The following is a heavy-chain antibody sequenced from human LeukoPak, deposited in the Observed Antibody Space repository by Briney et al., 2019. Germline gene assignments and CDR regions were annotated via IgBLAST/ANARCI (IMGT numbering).Heavy chain of an antibody. Sequence: PGGSLRLSCVASGFTFSGYSMNWVRQAPWKGLEWVSSIISSSTYTFYADSVKGRVTISRDNAKNSLYLQMNSLRPEDTAVYYWARETYWGQGTQVTVSS. J-gene: IGHJ4*02. CDR3: ARETY. CDR1: GFTFSGYS. V-gene: IGHV3-21*01. CDR2: IISSSTYT.